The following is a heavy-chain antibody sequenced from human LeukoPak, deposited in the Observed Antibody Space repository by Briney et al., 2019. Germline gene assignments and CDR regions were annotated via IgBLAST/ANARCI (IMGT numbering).Heavy chain of an antibody. J-gene: IGHJ4*02. CDR3: ARQVTTRGGFDY. D-gene: IGHD4-17*01. Sequence: SETLSLTCTVSGGSISSSSYYWGWIRQPPGKGLVWIGSIYYSGSTYYNPSLKSRVTISVDTSKNQFSLKLSSVTAADTAVYYCARQVTTRGGFDYWGQGTLVIVSS. CDR1: GGSISSSSYY. V-gene: IGHV4-39*01. CDR2: IYYSGST.